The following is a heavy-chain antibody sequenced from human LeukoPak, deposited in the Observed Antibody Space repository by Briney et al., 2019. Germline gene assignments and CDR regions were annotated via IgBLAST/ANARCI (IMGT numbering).Heavy chain of an antibody. CDR3: ARRYYDSSGYSDDAFDI. CDR1: GGTFSSYP. V-gene: IGHV1-69*02. CDR2: IIPILGIA. Sequence: SVKVSCKASGGTFSSYPISWVRQAPGQGLEWMGRIIPILGIAHYAQKFQGRVTITADKSTSTVYMELSSLRSEDTAVYYCARRYYDSSGYSDDAFDIWGQGTMVTVSS. J-gene: IGHJ3*02. D-gene: IGHD3-22*01.